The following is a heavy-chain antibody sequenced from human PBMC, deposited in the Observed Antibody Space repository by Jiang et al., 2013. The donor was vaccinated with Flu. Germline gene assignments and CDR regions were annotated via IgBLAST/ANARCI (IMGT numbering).Heavy chain of an antibody. D-gene: IGHD3-9*01. CDR1: GDSVSTNSAA. V-gene: IGHV6-1*01. Sequence: QTLSLTCAISGDSVSTNSAAWNWIRQSPSRGLEWLGRTYYRSKWYNDYAVSVKSRITINPDTSKNQFSLQLNSVTPEDAAVYYCTREDILTGSSGNYYYYGMDVWGQGTTVT. J-gene: IGHJ6*02. CDR2: TYYRSKWYN. CDR3: TREDILTGSSGNYYYYGMDV.